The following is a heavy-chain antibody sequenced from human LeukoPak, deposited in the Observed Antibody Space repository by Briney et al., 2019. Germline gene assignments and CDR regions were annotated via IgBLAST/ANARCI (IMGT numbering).Heavy chain of an antibody. CDR3: AKTTVPAAIYYFDY. V-gene: IGHV3-23*01. CDR1: GFTFSKYA. CDR2: IGDSGSST. Sequence: GGSLRLSCAASGFTFSKYAMSWVRQVPGKGLEWVSSIGDSGSSTYYADSVKGRFIISRDNSKNTLYLQMNSLRAEDTAVYYCAKTTVPAAIYYFDYWGQGTLVTVSS. J-gene: IGHJ4*02. D-gene: IGHD2-2*01.